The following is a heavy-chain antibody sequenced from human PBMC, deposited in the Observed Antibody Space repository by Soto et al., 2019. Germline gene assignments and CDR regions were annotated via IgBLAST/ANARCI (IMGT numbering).Heavy chain of an antibody. J-gene: IGHJ6*03. D-gene: IGHD2-15*01. CDR3: ASVALALRGYYYTLV. Sequence: SGGSVRISCAASGYSFSSYAMCCVRQAPGKGLEWVSAISGSGGSTYYADSVKGRFTISRDNAENTLYLQMNSLRAEDTAVYYCASVALALRGYYYTLVLRNAITVT. CDR1: GYSFSSYA. V-gene: IGHV3-23*01. CDR2: ISGSGGST.